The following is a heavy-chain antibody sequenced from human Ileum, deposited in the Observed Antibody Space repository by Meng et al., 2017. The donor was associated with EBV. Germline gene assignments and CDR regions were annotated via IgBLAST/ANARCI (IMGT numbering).Heavy chain of an antibody. J-gene: IGHJ4*02. D-gene: IGHD3-10*01. CDR2: VYHDGVT. Sequence: SSPRLVSPSGPRALTCAVSGDSFCGSEWWSWVRQPPGKGREWIGEVYHDGVTNYHPSHKSRVTISLDKSKNEVNLHLNSLTAADTAVYFCARSSPIVRGLDYWGQGTLVTVSS. CDR1: GDSFCGSEW. CDR3: ARSSPIVRGLDY. V-gene: IGHV4-4*02.